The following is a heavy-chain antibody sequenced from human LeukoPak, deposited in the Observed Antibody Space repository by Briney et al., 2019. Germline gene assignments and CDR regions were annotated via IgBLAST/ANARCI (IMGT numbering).Heavy chain of an antibody. CDR1: GGSISSSNW. J-gene: IGHJ4*02. V-gene: IGHV4-4*02. CDR2: IYHSGST. D-gene: IGHD1-26*01. CDR3: ARVSSGATTVDY. Sequence: PSETLSLTCAVSGGSISSSNWWSWVRQPPGKGLEWIGEIYHSGSTNYNPSLKSRVTISVDKSKNQFSLKLSSVAAAETAVYYCARVSSGATTVDYWGQGTLVTVSS.